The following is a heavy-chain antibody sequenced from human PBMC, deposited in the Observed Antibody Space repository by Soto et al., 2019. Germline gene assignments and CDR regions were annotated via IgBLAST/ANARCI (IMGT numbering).Heavy chain of an antibody. CDR2: ISAYNGNT. D-gene: IGHD6-19*01. CDR3: AKGIAVVHNYYYYGMDV. CDR1: GYTFTSYG. J-gene: IGHJ6*02. V-gene: IGHV1-18*01. Sequence: QVQLVQSGAEVKKPGASVKVSCKASGYTFTSYGISWVRQAPGQGLEWMGWISAYNGNTNYAQKLQGRVTMTTDTSTSTAYMELRSLRSDDTAVYYCAKGIAVVHNYYYYGMDVWGQGTTVTVSS.